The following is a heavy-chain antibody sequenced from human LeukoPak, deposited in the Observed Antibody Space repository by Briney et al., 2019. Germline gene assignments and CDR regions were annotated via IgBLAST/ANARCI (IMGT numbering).Heavy chain of an antibody. CDR1: GYTFTGYY. CDR2: INPNSGGT. D-gene: IGHD3-22*01. V-gene: IGHV1-2*02. Sequence: ASVKVSSKASGYTFTGYYMHWVRQAPGQGLEWMGWINPNSGGTNYAQKFQGRVTMTRDTSISTAYMELSRLRSDDTAVYYCARDRSITMIVVVTDGMDVWGQGTTVTVSS. CDR3: ARDRSITMIVVVTDGMDV. J-gene: IGHJ6*02.